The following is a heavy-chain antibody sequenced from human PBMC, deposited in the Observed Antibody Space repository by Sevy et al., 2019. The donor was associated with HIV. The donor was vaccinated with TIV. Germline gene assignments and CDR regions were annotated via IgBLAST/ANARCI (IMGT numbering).Heavy chain of an antibody. V-gene: IGHV3-30*02. Sequence: GGSLRLSCAASGFTFNVYGMHWVRQAPGKGLQWVAFTRVSGSTKYYADSVKGRFTISRDNSKNTLYLQMKSLRVEDTAMYYCAKDLTERYSTSSGDFDYWGQGSLVTVSS. J-gene: IGHJ4*02. CDR1: GFTFNVYG. CDR2: TRVSGSTK. CDR3: AKDLTERYSTSSGDFDY. D-gene: IGHD6-6*01.